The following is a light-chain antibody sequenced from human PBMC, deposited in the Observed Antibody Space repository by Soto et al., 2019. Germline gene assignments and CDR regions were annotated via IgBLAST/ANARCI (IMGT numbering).Light chain of an antibody. CDR2: DAS. CDR1: QSVSSS. V-gene: IGKV3-11*01. J-gene: IGKJ4*02. Sequence: EIVLTQSPATLSLSPGERATLSCRASQSVSSSFAWYQQKPGQAPRLLIYDASTRAIDIPARFSGSGSGTDFTLTVSSLEPEDFAVYYCQQRGNPLTFGGGTKVEIK. CDR3: QQRGNPLT.